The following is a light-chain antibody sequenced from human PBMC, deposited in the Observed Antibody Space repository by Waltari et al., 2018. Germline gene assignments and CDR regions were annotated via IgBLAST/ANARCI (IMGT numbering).Light chain of an antibody. CDR3: QQYYSTPT. Sequence: DIVMTQSPDSLAVSLGERATINCKSSQSVLYSSTNKNYLAWYQQKPGQPPKLLIYWASMRESGVPDRFSGSGSGTDFTLTISSLQAEDVAVYYCQQYYSTPTFGQGTKLEIK. CDR1: QSVLYSSTNKNY. CDR2: WAS. V-gene: IGKV4-1*01. J-gene: IGKJ2*01.